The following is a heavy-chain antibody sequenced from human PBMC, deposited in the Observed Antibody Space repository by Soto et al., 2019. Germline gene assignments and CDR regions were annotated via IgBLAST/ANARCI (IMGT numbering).Heavy chain of an antibody. CDR1: GFTFSNYA. V-gene: IGHV3-23*01. Sequence: PGGSLRLSCAASGFTFSNYAMSWVRQAPGRGLEWVSAISDSGGNTNYMDSVKGRFTISRDNSKNTLYLQMNRLRAEDTAVYYCAKDRIPGWYTDFDYWGQGTLVTVS. D-gene: IGHD6-19*01. CDR3: AKDRIPGWYTDFDY. CDR2: ISDSGGNT. J-gene: IGHJ4*02.